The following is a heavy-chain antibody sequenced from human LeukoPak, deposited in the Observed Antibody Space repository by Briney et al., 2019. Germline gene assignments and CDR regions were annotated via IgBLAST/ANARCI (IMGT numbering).Heavy chain of an antibody. Sequence: ASVKVSCKDSGYSFTSYGISWVRQAPGQGLEWMGWISAYNGNTNYAQKLQGRVTMTTDTSTSTAYMELRSLRSDDTAVYYCARDSSSWSLPLPHYFDYWGQGTLVTVSS. CDR3: ARDSSSWSLPLPHYFDY. CDR2: ISAYNGNT. J-gene: IGHJ4*02. V-gene: IGHV1-18*01. D-gene: IGHD6-13*01. CDR1: GYSFTSYG.